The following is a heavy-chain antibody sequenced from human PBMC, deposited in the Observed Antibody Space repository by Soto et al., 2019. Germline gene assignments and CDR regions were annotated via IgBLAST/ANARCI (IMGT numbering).Heavy chain of an antibody. CDR2: IIPIFGTA. Sequence: SVKVCCKASGGTFSSYAISWVRQAPGQGLEWMGGIIPIFGTANYAQKFQGRVTITADKSTSTAYMELSSLRSEDTAVYYCARDQGGYSYGHYYYGMDVWGQGTTVTVSS. D-gene: IGHD5-18*01. CDR1: GGTFSSYA. CDR3: ARDQGGYSYGHYYYGMDV. V-gene: IGHV1-69*06. J-gene: IGHJ6*02.